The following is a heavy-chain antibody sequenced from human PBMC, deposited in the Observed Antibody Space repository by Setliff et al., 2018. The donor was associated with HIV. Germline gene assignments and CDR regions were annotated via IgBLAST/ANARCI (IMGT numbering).Heavy chain of an antibody. V-gene: IGHV4-61*09. CDR3: ARSQPDTIFGVVIFDY. Sequence: SETLSLTCSVSGGSINRGTYYWTWIRQSAGKGLEWIGHIYITGDTDYNPSLKSRVTISVDTSKNQFSLTLTSVTATDTAVYYCARSQPDTIFGVVIFDYWGQGKMVTVSS. D-gene: IGHD3-3*01. CDR2: IYITGDT. CDR1: GGSINRGTYY. J-gene: IGHJ4*02.